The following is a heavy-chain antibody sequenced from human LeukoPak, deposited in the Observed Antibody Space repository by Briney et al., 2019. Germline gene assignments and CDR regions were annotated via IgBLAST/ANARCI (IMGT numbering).Heavy chain of an antibody. D-gene: IGHD3-10*01. V-gene: IGHV3-33*01. CDR2: IWYDGSNK. CDR3: ARDGSGFDY. CDR1: GFTFSSYG. J-gene: IGHJ4*02. Sequence: GRSLRLSCAASGFTFSSYGMPWVRQAPGKGLEWVAVIWYDGSNKYYADSVKGRFTISRDNSKNTLYLQMNSLRAEDTAVYYCARDGSGFDYWGQGTLVTVSS.